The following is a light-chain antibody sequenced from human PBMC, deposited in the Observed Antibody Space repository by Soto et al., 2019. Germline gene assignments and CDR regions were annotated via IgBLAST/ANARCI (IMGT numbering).Light chain of an antibody. V-gene: IGKV1-5*01. CDR1: QSISSW. CDR2: DAS. Sequence: DIQMTQSPSTLSASVGDRVTITCRASQSISSWLAWYQQKPGKAPKLPIYDASSFESGVPSRFSGSGAGTEFTLTISSLQPDDFETYYGQQYNSYFTFGGGTKVEIK. CDR3: QQYNSYFT. J-gene: IGKJ4*01.